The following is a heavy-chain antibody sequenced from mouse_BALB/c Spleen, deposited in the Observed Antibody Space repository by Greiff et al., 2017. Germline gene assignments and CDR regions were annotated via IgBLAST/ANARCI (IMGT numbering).Heavy chain of an antibody. CDR1: GYSFTSYW. Sequence: VQLQQSGPQLVRPGASVKISCKASGYSFTSYWMHWVKQRPGPGLEWIGMIDHSDSETRLNQKFKDKATLTVDKTSSTAYMQLSSPTSEDSAVYYCARSDYYGSSRYFDYWGQGTPLTVSS. D-gene: IGHD1-1*01. J-gene: IGHJ2*01. CDR2: IDHSDSET. V-gene: IGHV1S127*01. CDR3: ARSDYYGSSRYFDY.